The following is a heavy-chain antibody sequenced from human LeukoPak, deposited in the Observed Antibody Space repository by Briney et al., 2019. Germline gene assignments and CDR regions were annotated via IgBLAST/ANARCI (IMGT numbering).Heavy chain of an antibody. CDR2: IYNSGST. CDR1: GGSISSYY. V-gene: IGHV4-4*07. Sequence: SETLSLTCTVSGGSISSYYWSWIRQPAGKGLEWIGHIYNSGSTNYNPSLKGRVTMSVATSKNQFSLKLSSVTAADTAVYYCARATYSGTSCFGYWGQGTLVTVSS. J-gene: IGHJ4*02. D-gene: IGHD1-26*01. CDR3: ARATYSGTSCFGY.